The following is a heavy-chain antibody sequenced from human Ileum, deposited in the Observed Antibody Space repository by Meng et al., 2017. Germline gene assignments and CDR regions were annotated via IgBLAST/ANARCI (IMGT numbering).Heavy chain of an antibody. Sequence: EELPLWGAGLLKPPGTLSPACAIYVGSIIGYQWIWCRQPPVKGLEWIVEINLSGSTNYTPALKCRGTIAVDTAKTQFSLNLSSVTAADTAVYYCSRTSYYDNSGYYPDWGQGTLVTVSS. CDR3: SRTSYYDNSGYYPD. D-gene: IGHD3-22*01. V-gene: IGHV4-34*01. J-gene: IGHJ4*02. CDR2: INLSGST. CDR1: VGSIIGYQ.